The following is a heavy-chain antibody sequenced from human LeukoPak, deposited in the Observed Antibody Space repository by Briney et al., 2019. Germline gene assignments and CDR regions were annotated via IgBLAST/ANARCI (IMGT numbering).Heavy chain of an antibody. CDR2: IRYDGSAK. D-gene: IGHD6-13*01. Sequence: PGGSLRLSCAASGFIFYTYGMHWVRQAPGKGLEWVAFIRYDGSAKFYTDSVKGRSTISRDNSKNTLYLQMNSLRADDTAVYYCAKYRQHLDYWGQGTLVTVSS. CDR3: AKYRQHLDY. J-gene: IGHJ4*02. V-gene: IGHV3-30*02. CDR1: GFIFYTYG.